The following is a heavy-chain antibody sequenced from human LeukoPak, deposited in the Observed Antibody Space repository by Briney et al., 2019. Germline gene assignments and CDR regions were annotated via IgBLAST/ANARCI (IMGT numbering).Heavy chain of an antibody. D-gene: IGHD2-2*01. CDR1: GGSISSYY. CDR3: ARGPPLYCSSTSCYGGPYWYFDL. J-gene: IGHJ2*01. V-gene: IGHV4-59*01. CDR2: IYYSGST. Sequence: KPSETLSLTCTVSGGSISSYYWSWIRQPPGKGLEWIGYIYYSGSTNYNPSLKSRVTISVDTSKNQFSLKLSSVTAADTAVYYCARGPPLYCSSTSCYGGPYWYFDLWGRGTLDTVSS.